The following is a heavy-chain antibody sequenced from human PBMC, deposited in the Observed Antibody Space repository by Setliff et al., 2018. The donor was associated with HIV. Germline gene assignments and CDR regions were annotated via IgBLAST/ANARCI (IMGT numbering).Heavy chain of an antibody. Sequence: PGGSLRLSCAASGFIFSKSCMSWVRQAPGKGLEWVATIKQDESEMQYVDSVKGRFTISRDNAKNSLYLQMNSLRAEDTAVYYCARALDLRDNGVVYYDRGWMDVWGKGTTVTVSS. V-gene: IGHV3-7*01. CDR2: IKQDESEM. D-gene: IGHD3-22*01. J-gene: IGHJ6*04. CDR3: ARALDLRDNGVVYYDRGWMDV. CDR1: GFIFSKSC.